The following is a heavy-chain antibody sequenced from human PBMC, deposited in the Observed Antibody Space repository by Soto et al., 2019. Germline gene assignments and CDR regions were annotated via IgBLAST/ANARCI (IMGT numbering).Heavy chain of an antibody. D-gene: IGHD2-8*01. CDR2: ISAYNGNT. V-gene: IGHV1-18*01. CDR3: ARREKYCTKGVCFFYGMKV. Sequence: VKVSCKASGGTFTSYGISWVRQAPGQGLEWMGWISAYNGNTNYAQKFQGRVTMTTDTSTSTAYMELRSLRSDDTAVYYCARREKYCTKGVCFFYGMKVGGQGPTVTAPS. J-gene: IGHJ6*02. CDR1: GGTFTSYG.